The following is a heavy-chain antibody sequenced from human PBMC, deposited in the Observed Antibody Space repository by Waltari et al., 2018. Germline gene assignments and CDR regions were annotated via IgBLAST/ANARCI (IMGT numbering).Heavy chain of an antibody. V-gene: IGHV4-39*01. J-gene: IGHJ4*02. Sequence: QLQLQESGPQLVKPSETLSLTCTVSGASLDNIHNYWGWVRQPPGKGLEWMWSLYYTGTTYYNPSLKSRMTISADTSKTQFSLRLSSVTAADTAVYYCARHINFWSGYYFDSWGQGTLVTVSS. CDR2: LYYTGTT. CDR1: GASLDNIHNY. D-gene: IGHD3-3*01. CDR3: ARHINFWSGYYFDS.